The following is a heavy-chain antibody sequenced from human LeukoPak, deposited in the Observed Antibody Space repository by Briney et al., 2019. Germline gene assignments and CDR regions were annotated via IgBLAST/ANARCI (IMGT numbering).Heavy chain of an antibody. J-gene: IGHJ6*02. Sequence: SVKVSCKASGYTFTSYGISWVRQAPGQGLEWMGRIIPILGIANYAQKFQGRVTITADKSTSTAYMELSSLRSEDTAVYYCAREEMGGSYYNYYGMDVWGQGTTVTVSS. D-gene: IGHD5-24*01. V-gene: IGHV1-69*04. CDR3: AREEMGGSYYNYYGMDV. CDR1: GYTFTSYG. CDR2: IIPILGIA.